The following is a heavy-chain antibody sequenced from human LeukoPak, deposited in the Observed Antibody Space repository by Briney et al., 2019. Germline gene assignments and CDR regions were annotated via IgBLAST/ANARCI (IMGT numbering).Heavy chain of an antibody. D-gene: IGHD3-10*01. V-gene: IGHV1-69*04. J-gene: IGHJ5*02. CDR3: ARGMVRGPPNWFDP. CDR1: GGTFSSYA. CDR2: IIPILGIA. Sequence: SVKVSCKASGGTFSSYAISWVRQAPGQGLEWMGRIIPILGIANYAQKLQGRVTMTTDTSTSTAYMELRSLRSDDTAVYYCARGMVRGPPNWFDPWGQGTLVTVSS.